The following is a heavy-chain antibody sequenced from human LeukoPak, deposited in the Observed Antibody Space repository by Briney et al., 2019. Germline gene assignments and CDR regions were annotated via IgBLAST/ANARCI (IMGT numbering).Heavy chain of an antibody. D-gene: IGHD3-16*02. J-gene: IGHJ5*02. Sequence: SETLSLTCAVSGASFSGYYWNWIRQPPGKGLERIGAISHSGSTNYNPSLKSRVTISVDASNKQFSLKLSSVTAADTAVYHCARVYGGVWGSSRYWYNWFDPWGQGTLVTVSS. CDR2: ISHSGST. V-gene: IGHV4-34*01. CDR1: GASFSGYY. CDR3: ARVYGGVWGSSRYWYNWFDP.